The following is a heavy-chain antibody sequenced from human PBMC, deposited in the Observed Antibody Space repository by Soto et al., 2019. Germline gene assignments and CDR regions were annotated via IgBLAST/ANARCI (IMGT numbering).Heavy chain of an antibody. CDR2: TYYRSKWYN. V-gene: IGHV6-1*01. CDR3: ASSLKYDFWSGYYLPLDV. J-gene: IGHJ6*02. CDR1: GDSVSSNSAA. Sequence: SQTLSLTCAISGDSVSSNSAAWNWIRQSPSRGLEWLGRTYYRSKWYNDYAVSVKSRITINPDTSKNQFSLQLNSVTPEDTAVYYCASSLKYDFWSGYYLPLDVWGQGTTVTVS. D-gene: IGHD3-3*01.